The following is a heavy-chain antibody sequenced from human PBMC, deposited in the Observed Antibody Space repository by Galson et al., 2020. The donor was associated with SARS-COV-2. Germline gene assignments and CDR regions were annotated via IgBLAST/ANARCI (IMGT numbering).Heavy chain of an antibody. V-gene: IGHV2-26*01. CDR3: ARISRSGIVVVPAAIVFDI. CDR2: IFSNDEK. Sequence: SGPTLVKPTETLTLTCTVSGFSLSNARIGVSWIRQPPGKALEWLAHIFSNDEKSYSTSLKSRLTISKDTSKSQVVLTMTNMDPVDTATYYCARISRSGIVVVPAAIVFDIWGQGTMVTVSS. J-gene: IGHJ3*02. CDR1: GFSLSNARIG. D-gene: IGHD2-2*01.